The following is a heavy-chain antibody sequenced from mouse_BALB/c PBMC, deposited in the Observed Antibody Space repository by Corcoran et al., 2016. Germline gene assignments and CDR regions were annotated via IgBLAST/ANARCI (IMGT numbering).Heavy chain of an antibody. Sequence: QIQLVQSGPELKKPGETVRISCKASGYTFTTAGMQWVQKMPGKGLKWIGWINTHSGVPKYAEDFKGRFAFSLETSASTAYLQISNLKNEDTATYFGASDGYYFDYWGQGTTLTVSS. CDR2: INTHSGVP. J-gene: IGHJ2*01. CDR1: GYTFTTAG. V-gene: IGHV9-4*02. D-gene: IGHD2-3*01. CDR3: ASDGYYFDY.